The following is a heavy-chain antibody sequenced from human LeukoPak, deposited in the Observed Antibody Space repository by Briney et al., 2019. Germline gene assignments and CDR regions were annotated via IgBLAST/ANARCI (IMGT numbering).Heavy chain of an antibody. Sequence: SVKVSCMASGGTFSSYAISWVRQAPGRGREWMGGIIPIFGTANYAQKFQGRVTITADESTSTAYMELSSLRSEDTAVYYCARGAYSYDLGFDYWGQGTLVTVSS. D-gene: IGHD5-18*01. CDR2: IIPIFGTA. V-gene: IGHV1-69*13. J-gene: IGHJ4*02. CDR3: ARGAYSYDLGFDY. CDR1: GGTFSSYA.